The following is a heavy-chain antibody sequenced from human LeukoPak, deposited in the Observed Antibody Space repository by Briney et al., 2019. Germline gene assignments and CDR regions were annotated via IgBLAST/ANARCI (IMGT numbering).Heavy chain of an antibody. V-gene: IGHV3-23*01. CDR1: GFTFSSYA. CDR3: AQQLGYCSGGTCYFTY. J-gene: IGHJ1*01. CDR2: ISNSGGDT. D-gene: IGHD2-15*01. Sequence: GGSLRLPCAASGFTFSSYAMSWVRQAPGKGLEWVAAISNSGGDTFYSDSGKGRFTIARDNSKNTLYLQMNSLRVDDTAVYYCAQQLGYCSGGTCYFTYWGQGTLVTVSS.